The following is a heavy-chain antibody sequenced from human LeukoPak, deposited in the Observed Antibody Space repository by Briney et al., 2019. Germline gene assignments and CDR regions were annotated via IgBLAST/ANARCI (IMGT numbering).Heavy chain of an antibody. Sequence: PSESLSLTCIVSGGSLSTYYWSWIRQPPWKGLEWIGYIYYSGSTNYNPSVKSRVTISVVTSKNQFSLKLSSVTAAATDVYYCARRMDDAFDIWGQGTMVTVSS. CDR2: IYYSGST. V-gene: IGHV4-59*01. CDR3: ARRMDDAFDI. D-gene: IGHD2-8*01. CDR1: GGSLSTYY. J-gene: IGHJ3*02.